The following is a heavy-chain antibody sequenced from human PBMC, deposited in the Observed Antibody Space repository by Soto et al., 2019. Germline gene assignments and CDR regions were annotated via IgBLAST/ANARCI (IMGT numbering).Heavy chain of an antibody. CDR2: IWYDGSNK. J-gene: IGHJ6*02. D-gene: IGHD3-16*01. Sequence: QVQLVESGGGVVQPGRSLRLSCAASGFTFSLYGMHWVRQAPGKGLEWVAVIWYDGSNKFYADSVKGRFTISRDNPKNTLYLQMNSLRDEDTAVYYCARGLRGISFYGMDVWGQGTTVIVSS. CDR3: ARGLRGISFYGMDV. CDR1: GFTFSLYG. V-gene: IGHV3-33*01.